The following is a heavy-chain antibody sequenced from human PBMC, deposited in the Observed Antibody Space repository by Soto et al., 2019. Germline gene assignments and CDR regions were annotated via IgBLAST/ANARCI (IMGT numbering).Heavy chain of an antibody. D-gene: IGHD1-7*01. CDR2: IYANGGP. CDR1: GDSISSGGYY. CDR3: ARVKGGTTRRAFDS. Sequence: QVQLQESGPGLVKPSQTLSLTCTVSGDSISSGGYYWSWIRQHPGKGLEWMGDIYANGGPYYSPSFKGRVVLSVDRSENQYSLRLSSVTAADTAVYYCARVKGGTTRRAFDSWGQGTLVTVSS. V-gene: IGHV4-31*03. J-gene: IGHJ4*02.